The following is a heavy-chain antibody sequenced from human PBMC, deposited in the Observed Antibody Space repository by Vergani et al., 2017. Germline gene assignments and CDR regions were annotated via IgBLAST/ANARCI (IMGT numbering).Heavy chain of an antibody. Sequence: QVQLVQSGAEVKKPGSSVKVSCKASGGTFSSYAISWVRQAPGQGLEWMGGIIPIFGTANYAQKFQGRVTITADESTSTAYMELSSLRSEDTAAYYCAIAAAGRGPAYNWFDPWGQGTLVTVSS. J-gene: IGHJ5*02. V-gene: IGHV1-69*01. D-gene: IGHD6-13*01. CDR1: GGTFSSYA. CDR3: AIAAAGRGPAYNWFDP. CDR2: IIPIFGTA.